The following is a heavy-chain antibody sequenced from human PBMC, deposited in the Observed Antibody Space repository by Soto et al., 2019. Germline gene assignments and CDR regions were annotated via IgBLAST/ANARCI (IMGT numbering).Heavy chain of an antibody. Sequence: EVQVVESGGGLVKPGGSLRLSCATSGFSFSTYNMNWVRQAPGKGLEWVSSINGRSNYKYYTDSVKRRFAISRDNPKNSLAVQVDSLRVEDAAVYYCVREDGLVGSNSAFDSWGQGTLVTVSS. J-gene: IGHJ4*02. V-gene: IGHV3-21*02. CDR1: GFSFSTYN. CDR3: VREDGLVGSNSAFDS. CDR2: INGRSNYK. D-gene: IGHD1-26*01.